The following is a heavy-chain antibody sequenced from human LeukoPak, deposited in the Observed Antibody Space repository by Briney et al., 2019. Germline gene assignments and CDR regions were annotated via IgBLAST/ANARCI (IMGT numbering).Heavy chain of an antibody. V-gene: IGHV1-24*01. J-gene: IGHJ4*02. CDR3: ATARSGSIFGDDMYYFDY. D-gene: IGHD3-3*01. Sequence: ASVKVSCKVSGYTLTELSMHWVRQAPGKGLEWMGGFDPEDGETIYAQKFQGRATMTEDTSTDTAYMELSSLRSEDTAVYYCATARSGSIFGDDMYYFDYWGRGTLVTVSS. CDR1: GYTLTELS. CDR2: FDPEDGET.